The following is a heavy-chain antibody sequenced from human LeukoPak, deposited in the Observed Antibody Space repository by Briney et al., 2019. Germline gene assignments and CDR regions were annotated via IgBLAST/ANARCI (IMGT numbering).Heavy chain of an antibody. Sequence: GASVKVSCKASGYTFTSYFMHWVRQAPGQGLEWMGIINTSGGSTTYAQRFQGRVTMTRDTSTSTDYVELSSLRSEDTAVYYCARGKGPTVTTAFDYWGQGTLVTVS. CDR2: INTSGGST. CDR1: GYTFTSYF. D-gene: IGHD4-17*01. V-gene: IGHV1-46*01. J-gene: IGHJ4*02. CDR3: ARGKGPTVTTAFDY.